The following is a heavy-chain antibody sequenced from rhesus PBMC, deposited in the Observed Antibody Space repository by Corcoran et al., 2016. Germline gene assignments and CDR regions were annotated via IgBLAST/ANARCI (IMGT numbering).Heavy chain of an antibody. CDR1: GGSTSISHYF. V-gene: IGHV4-122*02. D-gene: IGHD1-1-1*01. J-gene: IGHJ4*01. Sequence: QVQLQESGPGLVKPSETLSLTCAVSGGSTSISHYFWSWIRQAPGKGLEWIGYISYSGSTSYTPSLESGVTISRATSKNKFALKLSAVTAADTAVYYCARRDSWTHLDDWGQGVLVTVSS. CDR2: ISYSGST. CDR3: ARRDSWTHLDD.